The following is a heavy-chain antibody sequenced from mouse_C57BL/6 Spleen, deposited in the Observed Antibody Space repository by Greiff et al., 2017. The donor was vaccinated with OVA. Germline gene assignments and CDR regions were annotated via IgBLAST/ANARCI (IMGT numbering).Heavy chain of an antibody. V-gene: IGHV5-17*01. CDR3: ARELRYYFDY. D-gene: IGHD1-1*01. Sequence: EVKLMESGGGLVKPGGSLTLSCAASGFTFSDYGMHWVRQAPEKGLEWVAYISSGSSTIYYADTVKGRFPISRDNAKNTLFLQMTSLRSEDTAMYYCARELRYYFDYWGQGTTLTVSS. J-gene: IGHJ2*01. CDR2: ISSGSSTI. CDR1: GFTFSDYG.